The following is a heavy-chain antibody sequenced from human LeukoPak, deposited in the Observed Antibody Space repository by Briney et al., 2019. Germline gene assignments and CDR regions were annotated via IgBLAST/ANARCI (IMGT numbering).Heavy chain of an antibody. D-gene: IGHD3-22*01. J-gene: IGHJ4*02. CDR2: IVPILGIA. CDR3: ARDPDHTIYYDDYFDY. CDR1: GGTFSSYA. V-gene: IGHV1-69*04. Sequence: ASVKVSCKVSGGTFSSYAISWVRQAPGQGLEWMGRIVPILGIANYAQKFQGRVTITADKSTSTAYMELSSLRSEDTAVYYCARDPDHTIYYDDYFDYWGQGTLVTVSS.